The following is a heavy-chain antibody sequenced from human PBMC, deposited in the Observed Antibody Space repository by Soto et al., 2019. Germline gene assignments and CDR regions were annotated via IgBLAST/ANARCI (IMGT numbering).Heavy chain of an antibody. J-gene: IGHJ6*03. CDR1: GFTFSSYW. D-gene: IGHD5-18*01. CDR2: IKQDGSEK. Sequence: EVQLVESGGGLVQPGGSLRLSCAASGFTFSSYWMSWVRQAPGKGLEWVANIKQDGSEKYYVDSVKGRFTISRDNAKNSLYLQMNSLRAEDTAVYYCARGAHPTAMVNYYYYYMDVWGKGTTVTVSS. V-gene: IGHV3-7*01. CDR3: ARGAHPTAMVNYYYYYMDV.